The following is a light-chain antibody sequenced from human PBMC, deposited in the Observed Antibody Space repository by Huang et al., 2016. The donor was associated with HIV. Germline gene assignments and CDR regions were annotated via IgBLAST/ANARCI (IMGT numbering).Light chain of an antibody. CDR1: QSLLHSNGFNY. CDR3: MQALHTPLT. J-gene: IGKJ4*01. Sequence: DIVMTQSPLSLPVTPGEPASISCRSSQSLLHSNGFNYLDWYLQKPGQSPQLLIYLGSTRASGVPDRFSGSGSGTDFTLKISRVEAEDVGVYYCMQALHTPLTFGGGTKVEIK. CDR2: LGS. V-gene: IGKV2-28*01.